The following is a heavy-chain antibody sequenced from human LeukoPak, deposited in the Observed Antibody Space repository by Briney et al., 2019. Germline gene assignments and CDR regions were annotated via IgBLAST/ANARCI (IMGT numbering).Heavy chain of an antibody. Sequence: GRSLRLSCAASGFTFSSYGMHWVRQAPGKGLEWVAFIRYDGSNKYYADSVKGRFTISRDNSKNTLYLQMNSLRAEDTAVYYCARGDFWSGPRWGQGTLVTVSS. CDR1: GFTFSSYG. V-gene: IGHV3-30*02. D-gene: IGHD3-3*01. J-gene: IGHJ4*02. CDR2: IRYDGSNK. CDR3: ARGDFWSGPR.